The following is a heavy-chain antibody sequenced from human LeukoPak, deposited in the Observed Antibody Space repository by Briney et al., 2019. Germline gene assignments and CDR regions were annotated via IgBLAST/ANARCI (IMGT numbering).Heavy chain of an antibody. Sequence: SETLSLTCAVYGGSFSGYYWSWIRQPPGKGLEWIWEINHSGSTNYNPSLKSRVTISVDTSKNQFSLKLSSVTAADTAVYYCARDRALVDYYGSGRPYNWFDPWGQGTLVTVSS. CDR3: ARDRALVDYYGSGRPYNWFDP. V-gene: IGHV4-34*01. D-gene: IGHD3-10*01. CDR1: GGSFSGYY. J-gene: IGHJ5*02. CDR2: INHSGST.